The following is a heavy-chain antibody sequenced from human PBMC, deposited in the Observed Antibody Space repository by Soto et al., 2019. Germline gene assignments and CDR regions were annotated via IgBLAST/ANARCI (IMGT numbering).Heavy chain of an antibody. CDR2: IIPILGIA. V-gene: IGHV1-69*08. CDR1: GGTFSSYT. Sequence: QVQLVQSGAEVKKPGSSVKVSCKASGGTFSSYTISWVRQAPGQGLEWMGRIIPILGIANYAQKFQGRVTITADKSTSTAYMELSSLRSEDTAVYYCARDLGEYSGYETDYWGQGTLVTVSS. CDR3: ARDLGEYSGYETDY. D-gene: IGHD5-12*01. J-gene: IGHJ4*02.